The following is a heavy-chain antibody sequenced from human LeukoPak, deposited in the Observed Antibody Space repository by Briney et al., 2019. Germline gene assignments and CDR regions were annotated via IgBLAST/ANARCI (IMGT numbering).Heavy chain of an antibody. V-gene: IGHV3-23*01. Sequence: GGSLRLSCAASGFTFSSYGMSWVRQAPGKGLEWVSAISGSGGSTYYADSVKGRFTISRDNSKNTLYLQMNSLRAEDTAVYYCAKEGAAAGTDYYYYYMDVWGKGTTVTISS. CDR3: AKEGAAAGTDYYYYYMDV. CDR2: ISGSGGST. J-gene: IGHJ6*03. D-gene: IGHD6-13*01. CDR1: GFTFSSYG.